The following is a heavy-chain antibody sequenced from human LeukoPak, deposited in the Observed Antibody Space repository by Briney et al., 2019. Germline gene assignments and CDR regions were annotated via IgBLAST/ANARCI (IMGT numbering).Heavy chain of an antibody. CDR3: ARQIYDSSGYWDY. CDR1: GGSISSSSYS. V-gene: IGHV4-39*01. Sequence: PSETLSLTCTVSGGSISSSSYSWGWIRQPPETGLEWIGSLDYSGSTYLNPSLKSRVTISGDTSKNQFSLKLSSVTAADTAVYYCARQIYDSSGYWDYWGQGTLVTVSS. D-gene: IGHD3-22*01. J-gene: IGHJ4*02. CDR2: LDYSGST.